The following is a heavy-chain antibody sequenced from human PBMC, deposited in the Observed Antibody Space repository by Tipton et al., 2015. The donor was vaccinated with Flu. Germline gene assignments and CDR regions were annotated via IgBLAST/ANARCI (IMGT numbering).Heavy chain of an antibody. CDR1: GFSITNYW. Sequence: SLRLSCAVSGFSITNYWMCWVRQAPGKGPEWVANIKQDGSEKYYVDSVKGRFNISRDNAKNSLYLQMNSLTAVDTAVYYCARGGWDVGGNCGQGTLVTVSS. D-gene: IGHD3-16*01. V-gene: IGHV3-7*01. CDR3: ARGGWDVGGN. J-gene: IGHJ4*02. CDR2: IKQDGSEK.